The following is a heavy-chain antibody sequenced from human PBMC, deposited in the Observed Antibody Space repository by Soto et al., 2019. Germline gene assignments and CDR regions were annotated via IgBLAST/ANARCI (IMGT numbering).Heavy chain of an antibody. CDR3: PPGLVRGTNGLDV. V-gene: IGHV3-23*01. J-gene: IGHJ6*02. Sequence: EVQLLESGGGLVQPGGSLRLSCAASGFTFSSYAMSWVRQAPGKGLEWVSAISGSGGSTYYADSVKGRFTISRDNYKTTRYLQMNSLRAEDTAVYYCPPGLVRGTNGLDVWGQGTTVTVSS. CDR1: GFTFSSYA. D-gene: IGHD3-10*01. CDR2: ISGSGGST.